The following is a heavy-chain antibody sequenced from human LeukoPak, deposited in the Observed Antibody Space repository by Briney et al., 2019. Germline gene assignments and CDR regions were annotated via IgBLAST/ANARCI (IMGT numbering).Heavy chain of an antibody. Sequence: PSETLSLTCAVYGGSFSGYYWGWIRQPPGKGLESIGEINHSGSTNYNPSLKSRVTISVDTSKNQFSLKLSSVTAADTAVYYCARGSYDFWSGYSHPYFDYWGQGTLVTVSS. CDR2: INHSGST. V-gene: IGHV4-34*01. CDR3: ARGSYDFWSGYSHPYFDY. CDR1: GGSFSGYY. D-gene: IGHD3-3*01. J-gene: IGHJ4*02.